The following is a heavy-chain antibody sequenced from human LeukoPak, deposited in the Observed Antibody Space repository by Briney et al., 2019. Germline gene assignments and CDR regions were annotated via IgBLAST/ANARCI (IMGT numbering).Heavy chain of an antibody. J-gene: IGHJ6*02. CDR2: ISAYNGNT. CDR3: ARPPLPDYYYGMDV. Sequence: ASVKVSCKASGYTFTSYGISWVRQAPGQGLEWMGWISAYNGNTNYAQKLQGRVTMTTDTSTSTAYMELSSLRSEDTAVYYCARPPLPDYYYGMDVWGQGTTVTVSS. V-gene: IGHV1-18*01. CDR1: GYTFTSYG.